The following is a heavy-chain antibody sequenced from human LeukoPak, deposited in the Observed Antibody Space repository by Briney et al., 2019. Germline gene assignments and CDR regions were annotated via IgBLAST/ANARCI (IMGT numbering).Heavy chain of an antibody. D-gene: IGHD5-18*01. J-gene: IGHJ5*02. Sequence: PSQTLSLTCTVSGGSISSSSYYWGWIRQPPGKGLEWIGSIYYSGSTYYNPSLKSRVTISVDTSKNQFSLKLSSVTAADTAVYYCARTGYTNWFDPWGQGTLVTVSS. CDR2: IYYSGST. V-gene: IGHV4-39*07. CDR3: ARTGYTNWFDP. CDR1: GGSISSSSYY.